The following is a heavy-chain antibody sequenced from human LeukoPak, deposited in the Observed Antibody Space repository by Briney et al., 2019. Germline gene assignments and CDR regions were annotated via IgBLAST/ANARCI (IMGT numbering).Heavy chain of an antibody. J-gene: IGHJ4*02. CDR1: GYTFTGYY. CDR2: VNPNSGGT. V-gene: IGHV1-2*06. CDR3: ARLGIAAAGAFRDY. Sequence: ASVKVSCKASGYTFTGYYMHWVRQAPGQGLEWMGRVNPNSGGTNYAQKFQGRVTMTRDTSISTAYMELSRLRSDDTAVYYCARLGIAAAGAFRDYWGQGTLVTVSS. D-gene: IGHD6-13*01.